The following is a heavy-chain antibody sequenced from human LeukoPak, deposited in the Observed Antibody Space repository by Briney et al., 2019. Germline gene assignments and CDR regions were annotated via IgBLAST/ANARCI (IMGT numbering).Heavy chain of an antibody. CDR2: INHSGST. Sequence: SETLSLTCAVYGGSFSGYYWSWIRQPPGKGLEWIGEINHSGSTNYNPSLKSRVTISVDTSKNQFSLKLSSVTAADTAVYYCARAKASSSGSPRSKRANYYYYMDVWGKGTTVTVSS. CDR1: GGSFSGYY. CDR3: ARAKASSSGSPRSKRANYYYYMDV. V-gene: IGHV4-34*01. J-gene: IGHJ6*03. D-gene: IGHD6-19*01.